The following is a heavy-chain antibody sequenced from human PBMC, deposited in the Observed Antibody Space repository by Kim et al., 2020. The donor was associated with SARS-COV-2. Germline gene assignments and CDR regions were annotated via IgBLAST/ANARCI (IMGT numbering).Heavy chain of an antibody. J-gene: IGHJ4*02. D-gene: IGHD6-19*01. V-gene: IGHV4-39*07. CDR3: AVVGGSGWDYFDY. Sequence: YTPSLRRRVTTSVDAAKNHFSLKLSSVTAADTAVYYCAVVGGSGWDYFDYWGQGTLVTVSS.